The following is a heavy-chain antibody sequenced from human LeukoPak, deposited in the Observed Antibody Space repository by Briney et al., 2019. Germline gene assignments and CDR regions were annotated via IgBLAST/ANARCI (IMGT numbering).Heavy chain of an antibody. CDR3: ASGQKLGF. CDR2: IKQDGSDK. J-gene: IGHJ4*02. D-gene: IGHD6-13*01. V-gene: IGHV3-7*01. Sequence: PRGSLRLSCVASGFTFSSYWMSWVCRAPGKGLEWVANIKQDGSDKYYVDSVKGRFTISRDNAKNSLYLQMNSLRAGDTAVYYCASGQKLGFWGQGTLVTVSS. CDR1: GFTFSSYW.